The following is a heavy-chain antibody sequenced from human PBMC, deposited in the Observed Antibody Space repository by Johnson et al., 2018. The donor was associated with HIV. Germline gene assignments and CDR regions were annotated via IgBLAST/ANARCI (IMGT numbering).Heavy chain of an antibody. CDR3: AKASYSSSGWGAFDI. D-gene: IGHD6-6*01. J-gene: IGHJ3*02. Sequence: VQLVESGGGVVQPGRSLRLSCAASGFTFSSYGMHWVRQAPGKGLEWVGRIKSKTDGGTTDYAAPVKGRFTISRDDSKNTLYLQMNSLRAEDTAVYYCAKASYSSSGWGAFDIWGQGTMVTVSS. V-gene: IGHV3-15*01. CDR2: IKSKTDGGTT. CDR1: GFTFSSYG.